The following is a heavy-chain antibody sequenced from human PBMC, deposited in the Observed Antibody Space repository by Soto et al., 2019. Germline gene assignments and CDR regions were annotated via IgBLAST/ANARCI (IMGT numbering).Heavy chain of an antibody. V-gene: IGHV4-31*03. Sequence: PSETLSLTCTVSGGSISSGGYYWSWIRQHPGKGLEWIGYIYYSGSTYYNPSLKSRVTISVDTSKNQFSLKLSSVTAADTAVYYCAIAHEHCRSTSCSSSFDYWGQGTLVTVSS. D-gene: IGHD2-2*01. CDR2: IYYSGST. CDR3: AIAHEHCRSTSCSSSFDY. J-gene: IGHJ4*02. CDR1: GGSISSGGYY.